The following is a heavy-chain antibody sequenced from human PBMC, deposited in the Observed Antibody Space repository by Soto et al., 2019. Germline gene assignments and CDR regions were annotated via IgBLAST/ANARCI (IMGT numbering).Heavy chain of an antibody. J-gene: IGHJ5*02. Sequence: GSLRLSCAASGFTVRSYAMSWVRQAPGKGLEWVSAISGSGGSTYYADSVKGRFTISRDNSKNTLYLQMNSLRAEDTAVYYCAKDQMRGFPNWFDPWGQGTLVTVSS. CDR3: AKDQMRGFPNWFDP. D-gene: IGHD3-10*01. CDR1: GFTVRSYA. V-gene: IGHV3-23*01. CDR2: ISGSGGST.